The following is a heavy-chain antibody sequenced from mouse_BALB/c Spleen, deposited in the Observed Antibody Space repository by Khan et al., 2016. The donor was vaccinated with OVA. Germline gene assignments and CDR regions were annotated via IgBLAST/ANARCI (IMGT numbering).Heavy chain of an antibody. CDR1: GYTFPSYW. CDR2: LAPGSGSS. Sequence: DLVKPGASVKLSCKASGYTFPSYWINWIKQRPGQGLEGIGRLAPGSGSSYYNEMLTGKATLTVDTSSSTAYIQLSSLSSEDSAVYFCARENYYGRTCYAMDYWGQGTSVTVSS. V-gene: IGHV1S41*01. J-gene: IGHJ4*01. D-gene: IGHD1-1*01. CDR3: ARENYYGRTCYAMDY.